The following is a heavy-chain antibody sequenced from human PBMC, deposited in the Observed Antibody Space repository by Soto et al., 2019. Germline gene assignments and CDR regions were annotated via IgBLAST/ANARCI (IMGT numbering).Heavy chain of an antibody. V-gene: IGHV2-5*02. CDR2: IYWDDDK. D-gene: IGHD3-3*01. Sequence: QITLNESGPTVVKPAETLTLTCTFSGFSLTTSGVGVGWIRQSPGKAPEWLARIYWDDDKRYSASLKSRLTITKDTSKNQVVLTMATVDPADTATYDCAHRILRTVFGLVTTTAIYFDFWGQGTPVVVSS. J-gene: IGHJ4*02. CDR1: GFSLTTSGVG. CDR3: AHRILRTVFGLVTTTAIYFDF.